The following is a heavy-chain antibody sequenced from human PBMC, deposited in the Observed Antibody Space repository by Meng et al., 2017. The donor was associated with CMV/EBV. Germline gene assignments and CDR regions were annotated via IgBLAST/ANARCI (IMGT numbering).Heavy chain of an antibody. Sequence: SVKVSCKASGGTFSSYAISWVRQAPGQGLEWMGGIIPIFGTANYAQKFQGRVTITTDESTSTAYMELSSLRSEDTAVYYCARVSGWYTGGYYYYYGMDVWGQGTMVTVSS. CDR2: IIPIFGTA. CDR3: ARVSGWYTGGYYYYYGMDV. J-gene: IGHJ6*02. V-gene: IGHV1-69*05. CDR1: GGTFSSYA. D-gene: IGHD6-19*01.